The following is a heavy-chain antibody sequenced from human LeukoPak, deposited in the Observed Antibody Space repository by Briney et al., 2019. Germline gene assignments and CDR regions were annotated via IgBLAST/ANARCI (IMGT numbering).Heavy chain of an antibody. CDR1: GFTFSSYS. D-gene: IGHD3-3*01. V-gene: IGHV3-21*01. CDR2: ISSSSYI. CDR3: ARSARLMKGVVEVTALDD. J-gene: IGHJ4*02. Sequence: PGGSLRLSCAASGFTFSSYSMNWVRQAPGKGLEWVSSISSSSYIYYADSVKGRFTISRDNAKNSVYLEMNSLRADDTAVYYCARSARLMKGVVEVTALDDWGQGTLVTVSS.